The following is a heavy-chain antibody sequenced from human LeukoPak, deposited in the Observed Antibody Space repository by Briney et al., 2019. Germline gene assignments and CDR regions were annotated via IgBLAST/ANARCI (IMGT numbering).Heavy chain of an antibody. D-gene: IGHD4-11*01. Sequence: GGSLRLSCEASGFSLSSSSMNWVRQAPGKGLEWVSSISSSSSYIYYIDSVKGRFTISRDNAKNSLYLQMNSLRAEDTALYYCARGTPTTRDFDSWGQGTLVTVSS. J-gene: IGHJ4*02. CDR3: ARGTPTTRDFDS. V-gene: IGHV3-21*01. CDR1: GFSLSSSS. CDR2: ISSSSSYI.